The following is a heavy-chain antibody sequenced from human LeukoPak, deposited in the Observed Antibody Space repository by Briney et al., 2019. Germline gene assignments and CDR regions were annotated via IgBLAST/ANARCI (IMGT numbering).Heavy chain of an antibody. D-gene: IGHD3-10*01. CDR1: GFTFSSYW. CDR3: ARLSYDSGTHYTCYEY. V-gene: IGHV3-48*01. J-gene: IGHJ4*02. Sequence: GGSLRLSCAASGFTFSSYWMSWVRQAPGKGLECVSYISSSSSTIYYADSVKGRFTISRDNAKNSLYLQMNSLRADDTAVYYCARLSYDSGTHYTCYEYWGQGTLVTVSS. CDR2: ISSSSSTI.